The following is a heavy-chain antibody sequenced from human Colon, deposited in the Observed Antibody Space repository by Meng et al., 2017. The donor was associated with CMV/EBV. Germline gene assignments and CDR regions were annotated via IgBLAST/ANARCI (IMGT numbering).Heavy chain of an antibody. CDR2: ISSDQSTI. CDR1: GFTFSVYG. CDR3: AKVGVLDLRFFED. Sequence: GGSLRLSCSTSGFTFSVYGMAWVRQAPGKGLEWVAYISSDQSTIYHADSVRGRFTISRDNSKNTLYLQMNSLTTEDTAVYYCAKVGVLDLRFFEDWGQGTPVTVSS. J-gene: IGHJ4*02. D-gene: IGHD3-16*01. V-gene: IGHV3-48*01.